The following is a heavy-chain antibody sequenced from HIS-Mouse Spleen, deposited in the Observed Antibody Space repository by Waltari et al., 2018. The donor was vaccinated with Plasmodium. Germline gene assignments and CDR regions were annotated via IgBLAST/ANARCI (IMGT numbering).Heavy chain of an antibody. CDR2: IKQDGSEK. CDR3: ASSWYWYFDL. Sequence: VQLVESGGCLFQPGGSMSTSSAASGFPCWIYWMSCVRQAPGKGLEGVANIKQDGSEKYYVDSVKGRFTISRDNAKNSLYLQMNSLRAEDTAVYYCASSWYWYFDLWGRGTLVTVS. V-gene: IGHV3-7*01. D-gene: IGHD6-13*01. J-gene: IGHJ2*01. CDR1: GFPCWIYW.